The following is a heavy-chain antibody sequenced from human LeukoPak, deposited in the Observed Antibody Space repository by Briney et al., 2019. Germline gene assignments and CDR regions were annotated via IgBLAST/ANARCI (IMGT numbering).Heavy chain of an antibody. J-gene: IGHJ4*02. D-gene: IGHD5-24*01. CDR3: TRVGYIDEGIDY. CDR2: IKQDGSKK. Sequence: GGSLRLSCVASGFPFSSYWMTWVRQAPGKGLEWGANIKQDGSKKSYVDSVKGRFTISRDNAKNSLYLQMNSLRAEDTAIYYCTRVGYIDEGIDYWGQGTLVTVSS. CDR1: GFPFSSYW. V-gene: IGHV3-7*04.